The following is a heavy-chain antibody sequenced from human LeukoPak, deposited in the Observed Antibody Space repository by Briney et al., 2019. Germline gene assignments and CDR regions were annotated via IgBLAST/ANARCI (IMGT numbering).Heavy chain of an antibody. CDR3: ARDGPYDFWSGYYRDY. V-gene: IGHV3-21*01. Sequence: PGGSLRLSCAASGFTFSSYSMNWVRQAPGKGLEWVSSISSSSSYIYYADSVKGRFTISRDNAKNSLYLQMNSLRAEDTAVYYCARDGPYDFWSGYYRDYWGQGTLVTVS. CDR2: ISSSSSYI. CDR1: GFTFSSYS. D-gene: IGHD3-3*01. J-gene: IGHJ4*02.